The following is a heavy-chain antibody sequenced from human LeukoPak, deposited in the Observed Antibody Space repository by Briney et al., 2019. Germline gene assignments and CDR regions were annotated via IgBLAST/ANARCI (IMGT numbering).Heavy chain of an antibody. CDR3: AKDEATSGGGLAS. V-gene: IGHV3-53*01. J-gene: IGHJ5*01. CDR2: MYTGGTT. Sequence: GGSLRLSCAVSGFTVSDTHMSWVRQAPGEGLEWVSAMYTGGTTYYADSVTGRFTVSRDTSRNTLFLHMNSPRAEDTAVYYCAKDEATSGGGLASWGQGTLVIVSS. CDR1: GFTVSDTH. D-gene: IGHD3-16*01.